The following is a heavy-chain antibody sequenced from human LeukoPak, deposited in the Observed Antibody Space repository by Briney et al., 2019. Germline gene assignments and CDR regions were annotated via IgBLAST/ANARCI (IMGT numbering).Heavy chain of an antibody. CDR2: IWYDGSNK. CDR3: ARGRRYCSSTSCYFWFDP. D-gene: IGHD2-2*01. V-gene: IGHV3-33*01. CDR1: GFTFSSYG. J-gene: IGHJ5*02. Sequence: GGSLRLSCAASGFTFSSYGMHWVRQAPGQGLEWVAVIWYDGSNKYYADSVKGRFTISRDNSKNTLYLQMNSLRAEDTAVYYCARGRRYCSSTSCYFWFDPWGQGTLVTVSS.